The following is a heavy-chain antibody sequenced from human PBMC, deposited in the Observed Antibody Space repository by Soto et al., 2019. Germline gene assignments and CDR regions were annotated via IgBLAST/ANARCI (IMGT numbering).Heavy chain of an antibody. CDR1: GGSISSGGYY. J-gene: IGHJ4*02. CDR2: IYSSGST. CDR3: ARVLDY. D-gene: IGHD2-8*02. V-gene: IGHV4-31*03. Sequence: QVQLQEAGPGLVKPSQTLSLTCTVSGGSISSGGYYWSWIRQHPGKGLEWIGYIYSSGSTYYNLAPNSRVTIAVDTYKNQFSLKLSSVTAADTAVYYCARVLDYWGQETLVTIS.